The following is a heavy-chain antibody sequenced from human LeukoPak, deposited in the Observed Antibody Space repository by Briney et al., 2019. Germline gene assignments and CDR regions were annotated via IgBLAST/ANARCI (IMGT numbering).Heavy chain of an antibody. CDR1: GGSISSGGYS. D-gene: IGHD2-2*01. V-gene: IGHV4-30-2*01. J-gene: IGHJ4*02. CDR2: FYHSGNT. Sequence: PSETLSLTCAVSGGSISSGGYSWNWIRQPPGKGLEWIGHFYHSGNTYYNPSLKSRVTISVDRSKNQFSLKLSSVTAADTAVYYCARLYCSSTSCPYYFDYWGQGTLVTVSS. CDR3: ARLYCSSTSCPYYFDY.